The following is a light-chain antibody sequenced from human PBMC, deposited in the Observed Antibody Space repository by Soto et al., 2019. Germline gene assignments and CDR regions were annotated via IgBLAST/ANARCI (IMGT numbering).Light chain of an antibody. J-gene: IGLJ7*01. V-gene: IGLV4-69*01. CDR3: QTWGTGIAV. CDR2: VNRDGSH. CDR1: SGHSSYA. Sequence: QPVLTQSPSASASLGASVKLTCTLSSGHSSYAIAWHQQQPEKGPRYLMKVNRDGSHNKGDGIPDRFSGSSSGAERYLTISSLQSEDEDDYYCQTWGTGIAVFGGGTQLTVL.